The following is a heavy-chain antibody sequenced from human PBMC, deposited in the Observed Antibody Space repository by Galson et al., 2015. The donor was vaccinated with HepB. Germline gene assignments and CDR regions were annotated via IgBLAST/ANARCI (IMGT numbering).Heavy chain of an antibody. J-gene: IGHJ3*02. CDR2: IYPGDSDT. CDR3: ATSPGRGRPTLDAFDI. D-gene: IGHD1-14*01. V-gene: IGHV5-51*03. Sequence: QSGAEVKKPGESLKISCKGSGYSFTSYWIGWVRQMPGKGLEWMGIIYPGDSDTRYSPSFQGQVTISADKSISTAYLQWSSLKASDTAMYYCATSPGRGRPTLDAFDIWGQGTMVTVSS. CDR1: GYSFTSYW.